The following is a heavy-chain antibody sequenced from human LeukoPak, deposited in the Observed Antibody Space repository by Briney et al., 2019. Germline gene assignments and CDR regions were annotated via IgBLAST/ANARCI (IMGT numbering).Heavy chain of an antibody. CDR3: ASLRERSYYARGFDY. J-gene: IGHJ4*02. CDR1: GGSISSSNW. Sequence: PSETLSLTCAVSGGSISSSNWWSWVRQPPGKGLEWIGSIYYSGSTYYNPSLKSRVIISVDTSKNQFSLKLSSVTAADTAMYYCASLRERSYYARGFDYWGQGTLVTVSS. CDR2: IYYSGST. V-gene: IGHV4-39*01. D-gene: IGHD1-26*01.